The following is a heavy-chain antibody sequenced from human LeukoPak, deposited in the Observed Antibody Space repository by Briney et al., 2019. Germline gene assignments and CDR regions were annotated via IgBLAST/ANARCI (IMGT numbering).Heavy chain of an antibody. CDR2: IWYDGSNK. CDR3: ASLPAHFSGWGFDY. V-gene: IGHV3-33*08. CDR1: GFTFSSYG. J-gene: IGHJ4*02. D-gene: IGHD6-19*01. Sequence: PGGSLRLSCAASGFTFSSYGMHWVRQAPGKGLEWVAVIWYDGSNKYYADSVKGRFTISRDNSKNTLYLQMNSLRAEDTAVYYCASLPAHFSGWGFDYWGQGTLVTVSS.